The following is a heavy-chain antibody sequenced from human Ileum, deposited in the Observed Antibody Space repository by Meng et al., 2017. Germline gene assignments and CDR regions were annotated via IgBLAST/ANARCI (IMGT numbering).Heavy chain of an antibody. D-gene: IGHD3-10*01. V-gene: IGHV3-33*01. J-gene: IGHJ4*02. CDR1: GFTFTGHG. CDR3: ARADIDYFGSKE. Sequence: GESLKISCAASGFTFTGHGFHWVRQAPGKGLEWVAVIWYDGRNKDYADPVKGRFTVSRDDSKNTLYLQMNSLRVEDTAVYYCARADIDYFGSKEWGQGTLVTVSS. CDR2: IWYDGRNK.